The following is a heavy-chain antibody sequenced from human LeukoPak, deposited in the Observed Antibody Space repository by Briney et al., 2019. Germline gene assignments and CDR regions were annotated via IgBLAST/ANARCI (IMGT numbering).Heavy chain of an antibody. CDR1: GFTLSSYG. D-gene: IGHD3-10*01. CDR2: ISGSGGNA. CDR3: AKKWFGEN. Sequence: GGSLRLSCAASGFTLSSYGMSWVRQAPGKGLEWVSSISGSGGNAYYADSVKGRFTISRDNSKNTLYLQMNSLRAEDTAVYYCAKKWFGENWGQGTLVTVSP. J-gene: IGHJ4*02. V-gene: IGHV3-23*01.